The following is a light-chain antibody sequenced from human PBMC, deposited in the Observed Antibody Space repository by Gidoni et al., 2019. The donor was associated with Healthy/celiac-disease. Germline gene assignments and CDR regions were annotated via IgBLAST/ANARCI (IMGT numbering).Light chain of an antibody. CDR3: QQYGSSPLT. CDR2: GAS. V-gene: IGKV3-20*01. J-gene: IGKJ4*01. Sequence: IVLTQSPGTLSLSPGERATLSCRASQSVSSRSLAGYQQKPGQAPRLLIYGASSRATGIPDRFSGSGSGTDFTLTISRLEPEDFAVYYCQQYGSSPLTFGGGTKVEIK. CDR1: QSVSSRS.